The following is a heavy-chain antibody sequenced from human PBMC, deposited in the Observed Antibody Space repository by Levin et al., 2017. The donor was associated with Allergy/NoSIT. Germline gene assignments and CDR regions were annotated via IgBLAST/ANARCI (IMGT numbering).Heavy chain of an antibody. CDR2: INTNTGNP. D-gene: IGHD6-13*01. CDR1: GYTFSSHG. V-gene: IGHV7-4-1*02. CDR3: ARGPSRRNWFDP. Sequence: GESLKISCKASGYTFSSHGLHWVRQAPGQGLEWMGWINTNTGNPTYAQGFTGRYVFSLDTSVSTAYLQISGLKSEDIAVYYCARGPSRRNWFDPWGQGTLVAVSS. J-gene: IGHJ5*02.